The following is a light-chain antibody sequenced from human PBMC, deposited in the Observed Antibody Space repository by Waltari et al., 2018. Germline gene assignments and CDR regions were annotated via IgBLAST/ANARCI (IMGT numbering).Light chain of an antibody. CDR1: QTVNGW. J-gene: IGKJ1*01. CDR3: QHYNSNPWT. Sequence: DIQMTQSPSSLSAYVGDRVTISCRASQTVNGWLAWYQQKPGKAPRILIYKSSSLESGVPSRFSGSGAGTAYTLTINNLEADDVGTYYCQHYNSNPWTFGQGTKVEIK. V-gene: IGKV1-5*03. CDR2: KSS.